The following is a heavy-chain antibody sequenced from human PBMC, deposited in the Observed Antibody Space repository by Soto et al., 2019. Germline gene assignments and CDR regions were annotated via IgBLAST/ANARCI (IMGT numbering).Heavy chain of an antibody. CDR2: ISYDSDTI. CDR1: GFTFVTYS. V-gene: IGHV3-48*02. J-gene: IGHJ3*01. Sequence: PGGLQGLCNRGSGFTFVTYSMNWVRQAAGKGLEWIAYISYDSDTIQYADSVKGRFTISRDNAKNSLYLQMNSLRDDDTAVYYCARLYYDYVWGQGTTVTVSS. CDR3: ARLYYDYV. D-gene: IGHD3-3*01.